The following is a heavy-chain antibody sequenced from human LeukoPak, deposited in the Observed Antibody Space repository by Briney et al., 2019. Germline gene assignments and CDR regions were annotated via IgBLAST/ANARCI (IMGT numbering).Heavy chain of an antibody. CDR1: GFTFSNYG. Sequence: GGSLRLSCAASGFTFSNYGMHWVRQAPGKGLEWVAVISYDGSNKYYADSVKGRFTISRDNSKNTLYLQMNSLRAEDTAVYYCARDSGERELLTSWGQGTLVTVSS. CDR3: ARDSGERELLTS. D-gene: IGHD1-26*01. J-gene: IGHJ4*02. CDR2: ISYDGSNK. V-gene: IGHV3-30*03.